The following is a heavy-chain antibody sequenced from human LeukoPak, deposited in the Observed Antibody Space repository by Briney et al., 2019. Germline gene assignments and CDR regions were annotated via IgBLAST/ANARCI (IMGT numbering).Heavy chain of an antibody. V-gene: IGHV3-23*01. CDR3: AKSPVLRFLEWLQYYFDY. CDR2: ISGSGGST. CDR1: GFTFSSYA. J-gene: IGHJ4*02. D-gene: IGHD3-3*01. Sequence: PGRSLRLSCAASGFTFSSYAMSWVRQAPGKGLEWVSAISGSGGSTYYGDSVKGRFTISRDNSKNTLYLQMNSLRAEDTAVYYCAKSPVLRFLEWLQYYFDYWGQGTLVTASS.